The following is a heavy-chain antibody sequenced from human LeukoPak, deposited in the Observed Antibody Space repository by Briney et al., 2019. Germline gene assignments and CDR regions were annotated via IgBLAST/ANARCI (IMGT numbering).Heavy chain of an antibody. Sequence: GGSLRLSCAAPGFTFEDYAMHWVRQVPGKGLEWVAGNIGYAESVKGRFTISRDNAENTLHLQMNSLRTEDTALYFCARDARRRAFNYGMDVWGQGTTVAVSS. CDR1: GFTFEDYA. CDR2: NI. D-gene: IGHD6-25*01. CDR3: ARDARRRAFNYGMDV. J-gene: IGHJ6*02. V-gene: IGHV3-9*01.